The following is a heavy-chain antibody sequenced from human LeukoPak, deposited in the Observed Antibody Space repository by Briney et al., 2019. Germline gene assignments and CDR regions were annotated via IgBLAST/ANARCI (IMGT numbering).Heavy chain of an antibody. Sequence: ASVKVSCKASGYILTGYFLHWVRQAPGQGPEWMGWINPNIGGTNYAPKFQGRVTMTRDTSISTAYMELNSLTSDDTAVYYCARGVSGTAVSWFDPWGQGTLVTVSS. CDR3: ARGVSGTAVSWFDP. CDR1: GYILTGYF. CDR2: INPNIGGT. V-gene: IGHV1-2*02. J-gene: IGHJ5*02. D-gene: IGHD6-19*01.